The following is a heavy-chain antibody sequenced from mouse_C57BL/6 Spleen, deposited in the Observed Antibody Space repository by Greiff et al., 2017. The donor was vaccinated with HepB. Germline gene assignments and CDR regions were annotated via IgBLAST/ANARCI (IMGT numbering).Heavy chain of an antibody. V-gene: IGHV5-12*01. D-gene: IGHD4-1*02. CDR3: ARRLNWVFDY. CDR1: GFTFSDYY. Sequence: EVHLVESGGGLVQPGGSLKLSCAASGFTFSDYYMYWVRQTPEKRLEWVAYISNGGGSTYYPDTVKGRFTISRDNAKNTLYLQMSRLKSEDTAMYYCARRLNWVFDYWGQGTTLTVSS. J-gene: IGHJ2*01. CDR2: ISNGGGST.